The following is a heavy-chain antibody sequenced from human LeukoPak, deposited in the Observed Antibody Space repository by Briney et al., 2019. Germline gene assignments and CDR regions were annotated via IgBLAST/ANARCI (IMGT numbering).Heavy chain of an antibody. CDR1: GYTFTSYC. CDR2: ISAYNGNT. Sequence: ASVKVSCKASGYTFTSYCISWVRQAPGQGLEWMGWISAYNGNTNYAQKLQGRVTMTTDPSTSTAYMELRSLKSDDTAVYYCARGGYFGYCSGGSCPDAFDIWGQGTMVTVSS. CDR3: ARGGYFGYCSGGSCPDAFDI. V-gene: IGHV1-18*01. D-gene: IGHD2-15*01. J-gene: IGHJ3*02.